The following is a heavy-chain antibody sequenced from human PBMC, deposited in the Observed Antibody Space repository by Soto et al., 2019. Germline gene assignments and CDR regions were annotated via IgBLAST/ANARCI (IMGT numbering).Heavy chain of an antibody. CDR3: ARGRGYSSGWYWFDS. J-gene: IGHJ5*01. CDR2: INHSGST. D-gene: IGHD6-19*01. Sequence: ASETLSLTCAVYGGSFSGYYWSWIRQPPGKGLEWIGEINHSGSTNYNPSLKSRATISVDTSKNQFSLKLCSVTAADTAVYYCARGRGYSSGWYWFDSWGQGTLVTVSS. CDR1: GGSFSGYY. V-gene: IGHV4-34*01.